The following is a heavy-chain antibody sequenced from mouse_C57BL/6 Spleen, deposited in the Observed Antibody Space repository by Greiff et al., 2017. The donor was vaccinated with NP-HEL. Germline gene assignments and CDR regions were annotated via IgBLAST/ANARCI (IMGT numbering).Heavy chain of an antibody. J-gene: IGHJ1*03. CDR3: AREVGRRSFDV. V-gene: IGHV1-82*01. D-gene: IGHD4-1*01. CDR2: IYPGDGDT. Sequence: QVQLQQSGPELVKPGASVKISCKASGYAFSSSWMNWVKQRPGKGLEWIGRIYPGDGDTNYNGKFKGKATLTADKSSSTAYMQLSSLTSEDSAVYFCAREVGRRSFDVGGTGTTVTVSS. CDR1: GYAFSSSW.